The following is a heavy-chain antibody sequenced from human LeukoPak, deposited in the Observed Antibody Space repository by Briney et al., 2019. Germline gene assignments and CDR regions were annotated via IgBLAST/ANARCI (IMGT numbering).Heavy chain of an antibody. V-gene: IGHV3-23*01. D-gene: IGHD3-3*01. J-gene: IGHJ5*02. CDR1: GFTFSSYA. CDR2: ISGSGDST. Sequence: PGASLRLSRAASGFTFSSYAMSWVRQAPGKGLEWVSGISGSGDSTHYADSVKGRFTISRDNSKNTLYVQMNSLRAEDTAVYYCAKGVLRFLEWSNWFDLWGQGTLVTVSS. CDR3: AKGVLRFLEWSNWFDL.